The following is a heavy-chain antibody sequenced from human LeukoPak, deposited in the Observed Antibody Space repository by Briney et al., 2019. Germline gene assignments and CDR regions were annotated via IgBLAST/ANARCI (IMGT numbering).Heavy chain of an antibody. V-gene: IGHV3-53*01. D-gene: IGHD6-19*01. J-gene: IGHJ4*02. Sequence: GGSLRLSCAASGFTVSSNYMSWVRQAPGKGLEWVSVIYSGGSTYYADSVKGRFTISRDNSKNTLYLQMNSLRAEDTAVYYCAKGSVGIAVAGIDYWGQGTLVTVSS. CDR3: AKGSVGIAVAGIDY. CDR1: GFTVSSNY. CDR2: IYSGGST.